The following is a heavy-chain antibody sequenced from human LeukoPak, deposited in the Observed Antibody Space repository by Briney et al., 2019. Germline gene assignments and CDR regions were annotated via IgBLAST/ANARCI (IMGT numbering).Heavy chain of an antibody. J-gene: IGHJ4*02. CDR3: ARGRSTGYPYYFEY. D-gene: IGHD5-12*01. Sequence: ASVKVSCKASGYTFTSYDINWVRQATGQGLEWMGWMNPNSGSTGYAQKFQGRVTITRNTSISTAYMELSGLRSEDTAVYYCARGRSTGYPYYFEYWGQGTLVSVSS. CDR2: MNPNSGST. V-gene: IGHV1-8*03. CDR1: GYTFTSYD.